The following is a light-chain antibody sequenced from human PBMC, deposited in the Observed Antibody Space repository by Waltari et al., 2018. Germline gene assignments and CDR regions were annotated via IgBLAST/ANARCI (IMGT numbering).Light chain of an antibody. CDR2: DAS. Sequence: EIVLTQSPATLSLSPGERATLPCRASQSVTNYLAWYQQKPGQAPRLLIYDASNRATAIPARFSGSGSGTDFTLTISSLEPDDFAVYYCQQRSNWPWTFGQGTKVEIK. J-gene: IGKJ1*01. CDR3: QQRSNWPWT. V-gene: IGKV3-11*01. CDR1: QSVTNY.